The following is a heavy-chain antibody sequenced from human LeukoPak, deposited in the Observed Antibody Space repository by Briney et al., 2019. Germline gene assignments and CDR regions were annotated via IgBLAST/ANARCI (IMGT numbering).Heavy chain of an antibody. D-gene: IGHD3-10*01. J-gene: IGHJ4*02. V-gene: IGHV1-24*01. Sequence: VASVKVSCKVSGYTLTELSMHWVRQAPGKGLEWMGGFDPEDGETIYAQKFQGRVTMTEDTSTDTAYMELSSLRSEDTAVYYCATESLRWFGELKWVYWGQGTLVTVSS. CDR3: ATESLRWFGELKWVY. CDR2: FDPEDGET. CDR1: GYTLTELS.